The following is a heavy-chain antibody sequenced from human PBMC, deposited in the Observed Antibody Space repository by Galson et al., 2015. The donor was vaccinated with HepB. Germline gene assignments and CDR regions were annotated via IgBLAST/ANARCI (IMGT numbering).Heavy chain of an antibody. D-gene: IGHD3-22*01. J-gene: IGHJ3*02. CDR2: ISAYNDDT. CDR3: ARDGYYDSSGPTAFDI. V-gene: IGHV1-18*01. CDR1: GYSFTSFG. Sequence: SCKASGYSFTSFGVSWVRQAPGQGLEWMGWISAYNDDTNYAQKFQGRLTVTTDTSTNTAYMELRSLRSDDSAVYYCARDGYYDSSGPTAFDIWGQGTMVTVSS.